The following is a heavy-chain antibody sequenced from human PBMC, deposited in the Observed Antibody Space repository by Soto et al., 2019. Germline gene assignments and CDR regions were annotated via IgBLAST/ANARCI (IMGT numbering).Heavy chain of an antibody. J-gene: IGHJ6*02. V-gene: IGHV1-8*01. CDR2: MNPNSGNT. Sequence: QVQLVQSGAEVKKPGASVKVSCKASGYTFTSYDINWVRQATGQGLEWMGWMNPNSGNTGYAQKFQGRVTMTRNTSRSTAYMELSSLRSEDTAVYYCARDPPYDILTGSYYYYGMDVWGQGTTVTVSS. CDR1: GYTFTSYD. D-gene: IGHD3-9*01. CDR3: ARDPPYDILTGSYYYYGMDV.